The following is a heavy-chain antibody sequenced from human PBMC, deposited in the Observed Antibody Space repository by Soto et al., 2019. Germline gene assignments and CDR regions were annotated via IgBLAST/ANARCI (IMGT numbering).Heavy chain of an antibody. Sequence: GQLVESGGGLVQPGGSLRLSCAASGFTFSDYWMSWVRQAPGKGLEWVANIKQDGSEKYYVDSVKGRFTISRDNAKNSLYLQMNSLRAEDTAVYYCARSGGNVFDYWGQGTLVTVSS. CDR1: GFTFSDYW. J-gene: IGHJ4*02. CDR3: ARSGGNVFDY. V-gene: IGHV3-7*01. D-gene: IGHD5-12*01. CDR2: IKQDGSEK.